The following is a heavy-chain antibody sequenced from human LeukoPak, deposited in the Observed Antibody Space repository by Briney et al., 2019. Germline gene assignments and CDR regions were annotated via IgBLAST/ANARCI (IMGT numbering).Heavy chain of an antibody. V-gene: IGHV3-7*01. CDR3: ARVPTSSGYVNAFDI. CDR2: IKQDGSEK. CDR1: GFTFSTYF. J-gene: IGHJ3*02. Sequence: GGSLRLSCAASGFTFSTYFMSWVRQAPGKGLEWVANIKQDGSEKYYVDSVKGRFTISRDNAKNSLYLQMKSLRAEDTAVYYCARVPTSSGYVNAFDIWGQGTMVTVSS. D-gene: IGHD3-22*01.